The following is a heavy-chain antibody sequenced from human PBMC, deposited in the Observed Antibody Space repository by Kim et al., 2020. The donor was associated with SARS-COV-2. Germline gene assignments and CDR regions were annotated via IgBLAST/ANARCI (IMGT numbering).Heavy chain of an antibody. CDR3: AKVASSVPGIKYFDC. CDR2: ISDSSAAT. Sequence: GGSLRLSCAASGFIFSSSPMTWVRQAPGRGLERVSVISDSSAATYYADSVKGRFTVSRDNSKHTLYLQMNSLRAEDTAIYYCAKVASSVPGIKYFDCWGQGTMVTVSS. J-gene: IGHJ4*02. D-gene: IGHD6-19*01. CDR1: GFIFSSSP. V-gene: IGHV3-23*01.